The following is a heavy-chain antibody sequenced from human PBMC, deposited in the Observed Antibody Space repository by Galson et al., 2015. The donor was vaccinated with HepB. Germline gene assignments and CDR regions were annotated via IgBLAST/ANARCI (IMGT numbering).Heavy chain of an antibody. CDR1: GYTFTGYY. V-gene: IGHV1-2*02. CDR3: AIEGGSHQPLLVLDY. Sequence: SVKVSCKASGYTFTGYYMHWVRQAPGQGLEWMGWINPNSGGTNYAQKFQGRVTMTRDTSISTAYMELSRLRSDDTAVYYCAIEGGSHQPLLVLDYWGQGTLVTVSS. J-gene: IGHJ4*02. CDR2: INPNSGGT. D-gene: IGHD2-21*02.